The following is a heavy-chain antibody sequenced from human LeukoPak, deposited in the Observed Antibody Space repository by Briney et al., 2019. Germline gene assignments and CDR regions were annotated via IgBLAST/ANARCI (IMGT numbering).Heavy chain of an antibody. CDR2: IYSGGST. D-gene: IGHD6-13*01. CDR3: ARDQEVYSSSWYGGMDV. V-gene: IGHV3-66*01. CDR1: GFTFSSYS. Sequence: PGGSLRLSCAASGFTFSSYSMNWVRQAPGKGLEWVSVIYSGGSTYYADSVKGRFTISRDNSKNTLYLQMNSLRAEDTAVYYCARDQEVYSSSWYGGMDVWGQGTTVTVSS. J-gene: IGHJ6*02.